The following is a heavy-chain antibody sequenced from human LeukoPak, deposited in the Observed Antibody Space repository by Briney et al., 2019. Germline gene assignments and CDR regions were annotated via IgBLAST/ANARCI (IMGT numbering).Heavy chain of an antibody. CDR2: ISNSGGRT. D-gene: IGHD5-12*01. J-gene: IGHJ4*02. V-gene: IGHV3-23*01. CDR3: AKSYNGYESKPDY. Sequence: GGSLRLSCAASGFTFSSYAMSWVRQAPGKGLEWVSSISNSGGRTFYTDSVKGRFTISRDNSKITLYLQMNSLRAEDTTVYYCAKSYNGYESKPDYWGQGTLVTVSS. CDR1: GFTFSSYA.